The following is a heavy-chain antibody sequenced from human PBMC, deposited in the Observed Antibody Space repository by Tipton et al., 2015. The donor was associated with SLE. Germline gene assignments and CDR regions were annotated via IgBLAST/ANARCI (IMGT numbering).Heavy chain of an antibody. Sequence: TLSLTCTVSGGSISSSSYYWGWIRQPPGKGLEWIGSIYYSGSTYYNPSLKSRVTISVDTSKNQFSLKLSSVTAADTAVYYCARRIEMATAHDAFDIWAKGQWSPSLQ. CDR1: GGSISSSSYY. D-gene: IGHD5-24*01. CDR3: ARRIEMATAHDAFDI. CDR2: IYYSGST. J-gene: IGHJ3*02. V-gene: IGHV4-39*07.